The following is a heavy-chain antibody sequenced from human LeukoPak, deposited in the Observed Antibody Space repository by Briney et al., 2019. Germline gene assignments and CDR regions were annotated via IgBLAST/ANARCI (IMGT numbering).Heavy chain of an antibody. D-gene: IGHD4/OR15-4a*01. V-gene: IGHV1-2*02. CDR2: INPNSGAT. J-gene: IGHJ4*02. CDR3: ARDERYSYGDNHYPDLGF. Sequence: GATVKVSCKASGYTFTGYYLFWVRQAPGQGLEWMGWINPNSGATKYPQKFQGRVTLTRDTSIRTTYMELSSLRSDDTAVYYCARDERYSYGDNHYPDLGFWGQGTPVTVSS. CDR1: GYTFTGYY.